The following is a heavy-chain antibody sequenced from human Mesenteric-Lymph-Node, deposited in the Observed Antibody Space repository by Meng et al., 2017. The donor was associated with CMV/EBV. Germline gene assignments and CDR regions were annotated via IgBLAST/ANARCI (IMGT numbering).Heavy chain of an antibody. CDR2: ISSSGTYI. Sequence: GESLKISCAASGFTFSIYTMNWVRQAPGKGLEWVSSISSSGTYIYYADSLKGRFTISRDNAQNSLYLQMNSLRAEDTTVYYCARHVSGTFYNPIDYWGQGTLVTVSS. D-gene: IGHD1-26*01. CDR1: GFTFSIYT. CDR3: ARHVSGTFYNPIDY. V-gene: IGHV3-21*01. J-gene: IGHJ4*02.